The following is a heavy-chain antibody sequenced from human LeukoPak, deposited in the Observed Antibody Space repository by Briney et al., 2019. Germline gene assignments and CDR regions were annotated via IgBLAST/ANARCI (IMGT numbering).Heavy chain of an antibody. Sequence: SETLSLTCAVYGGSFSGYYRSWIRQPPGKGLEWIGEINHSGSTNYNPSLKSRVNISVDTSKNQFSLKLSSVPAADTAVYYCASFLAGSHYYYYGMDVWGQGTTVTVSS. V-gene: IGHV4-34*01. CDR1: GGSFSGYY. J-gene: IGHJ6*02. CDR2: INHSGST. CDR3: ASFLAGSHYYYYGMDV. D-gene: IGHD6-13*01.